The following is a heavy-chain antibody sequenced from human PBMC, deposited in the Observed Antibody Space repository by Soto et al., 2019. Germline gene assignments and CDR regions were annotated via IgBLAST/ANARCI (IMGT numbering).Heavy chain of an antibody. D-gene: IGHD3-10*01. CDR1: GGTFSSYA. J-gene: IGHJ4*02. CDR2: IIPICGTA. CDR3: ARAYRMWGVIPMVY. V-gene: IGHV1-69*06. Sequence: SVKVSCKASGGTFSSYAISWVRQAPGQGLEWMGGIIPICGTANYAQKFQGRVTITANTSTSTAYMELSSLRSEDTAVYYCARAYRMWGVIPMVYWGQGTLVTVSS.